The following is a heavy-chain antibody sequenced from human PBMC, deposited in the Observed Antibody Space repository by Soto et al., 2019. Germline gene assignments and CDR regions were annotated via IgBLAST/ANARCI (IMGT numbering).Heavy chain of an antibody. V-gene: IGHV1-18*01. D-gene: IGHD3-3*01. Sequence: ASVKVSCKASGYTFTSYGISWVRQAPGQGLEWMGWISAYNGNTNYAQKLQGRVTMTTDTSTSTAYMELRSLRSDDTAVYYCAREHTNYDFWSGYYNTAWFDPWGQGTLVTVSS. CDR3: AREHTNYDFWSGYYNTAWFDP. CDR1: GYTFTSYG. J-gene: IGHJ5*02. CDR2: ISAYNGNT.